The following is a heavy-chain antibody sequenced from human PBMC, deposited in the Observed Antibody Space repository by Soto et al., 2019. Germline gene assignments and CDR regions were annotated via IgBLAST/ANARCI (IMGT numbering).Heavy chain of an antibody. D-gene: IGHD3-9*01. CDR1: GFTFSSCW. V-gene: IGHV3-7*01. CDR3: ARGFDSRDRFDY. J-gene: IGHJ4*02. Sequence: WGSRRLSCAASGFTFSSCWMSWVRQSPGKGLEWAANIEQDGSEKYFVGVVKGRFTISRDNAKNSLYLKMNSLRAEDTAVYYCARGFDSRDRFDYWGQGTLVTVS. CDR2: IEQDGSEK.